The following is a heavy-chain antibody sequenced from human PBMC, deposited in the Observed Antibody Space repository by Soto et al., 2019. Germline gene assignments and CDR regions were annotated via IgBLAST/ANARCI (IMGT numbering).Heavy chain of an antibody. CDR2: IYYSGST. CDR1: GGSISSSSYY. CDR3: ARVVVVVAATFFDY. D-gene: IGHD2-15*01. V-gene: IGHV4-39*01. Sequence: QLQLQESGPGLVKPSETLSLTCTVSGGSISSSSYYWGWIRQPPGKGLEWIGSIYYSGSTYYNPSLQSRVTIPVDTSKNQFSLKLSSVTAAVPAVYYCARVVVVVAATFFDYWGQGTLVTVSS. J-gene: IGHJ4*02.